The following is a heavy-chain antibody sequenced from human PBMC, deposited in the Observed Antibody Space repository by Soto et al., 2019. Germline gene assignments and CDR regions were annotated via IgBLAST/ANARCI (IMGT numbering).Heavy chain of an antibody. CDR1: GFTFSTYS. CDR3: ARGGRLLRDNWSDP. CDR2: ISSSSSNI. V-gene: IGHV3-21*02. D-gene: IGHD4-17*01. Sequence: EVQLVESGGGLVKPGGSLRLSCAASGFTFSTYSMNWVRQAPGKGLEWVASISSSSSNIDFADSVKGRFTISRDNTKNSLDLQMNSLRAEDTAMYYCARGGRLLRDNWSDPWGQGTLVTVSS. J-gene: IGHJ5*02.